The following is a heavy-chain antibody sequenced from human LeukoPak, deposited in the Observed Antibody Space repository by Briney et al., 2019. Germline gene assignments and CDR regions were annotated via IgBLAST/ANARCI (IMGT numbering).Heavy chain of an antibody. CDR1: GYTFTTYG. CDR3: ARRTYSSSSSLFDY. Sequence: ASVKVSCRASGYTFTTYGISWVRQAPGQGLEWMAWISAYNGNTNYAQNLQGRFTMTTDASTTTAYMELRSLRSDDTAFYYCARRTYSSSSSLFDYWGQGTLVTVSS. V-gene: IGHV1-18*01. J-gene: IGHJ4*02. CDR2: ISAYNGNT. D-gene: IGHD6-6*01.